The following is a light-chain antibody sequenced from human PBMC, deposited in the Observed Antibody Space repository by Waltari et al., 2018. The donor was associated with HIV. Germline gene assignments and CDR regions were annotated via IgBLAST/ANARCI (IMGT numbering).Light chain of an antibody. Sequence: ELVMTHSPATLSVSPGESATLSFRAIQTFSSHFAWYQQKPDQAPRLLIYGASTRASGIPARLSGSGSGTEFTLTISSLQSEDFAVYYCLQYDNWPPWTFGQGTKVEIK. J-gene: IGKJ1*01. CDR2: GAS. CDR3: LQYDNWPPWT. V-gene: IGKV3-15*01. CDR1: QTFSSH.